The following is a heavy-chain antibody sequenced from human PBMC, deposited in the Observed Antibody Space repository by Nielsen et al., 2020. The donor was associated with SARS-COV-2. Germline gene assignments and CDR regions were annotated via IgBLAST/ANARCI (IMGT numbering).Heavy chain of an antibody. CDR1: GYSLTEIS. CDR2: FDPEDGEI. J-gene: IGHJ6*02. D-gene: IGHD3-3*01. CDR3: ATSDFTIIPLF. Sequence: ASVQVSCKVSGYSLTEISMHWVRQAPGKGLEWMGSFDPEDGEIIYAQKFEGRVTMTEDTSTDTAYMELRSLRYEDTAVYYCATSDFTIIPLFWGQGTAVTVSS. V-gene: IGHV1-24*01.